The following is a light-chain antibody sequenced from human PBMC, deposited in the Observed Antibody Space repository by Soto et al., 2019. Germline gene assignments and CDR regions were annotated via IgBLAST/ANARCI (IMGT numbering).Light chain of an antibody. J-gene: IGKJ1*01. CDR1: QSVSSS. CDR3: QQYVHWPPGT. V-gene: IGKV3-15*01. Sequence: EIVVTQSPATLSVSPGERVTLSCRASQSVSSSLAWYQQRPGQAPRLLIYDTSTRAPGIAARFSGSGSGTEFTLTISRLQDEDVAVYYCQQYVHWPPGTFGQGTTVEIK. CDR2: DTS.